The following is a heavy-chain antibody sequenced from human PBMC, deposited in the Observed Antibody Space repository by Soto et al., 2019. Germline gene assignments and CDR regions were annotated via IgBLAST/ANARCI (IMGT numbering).Heavy chain of an antibody. CDR1: GYTFTSYA. D-gene: IGHD1-26*01. J-gene: IGHJ4*02. CDR3: ARSDSGSLDYFDY. Sequence: QVQLVQSGAEVKKPGASVKVSCKASGYTFTSYAIHWVRQAPGQRLEWMGWINAGNGNTKYSQKFQGRVTITRDTXASTAYMELSSLRSEDTAVYYCARSDSGSLDYFDYWGQGTLVTVSS. V-gene: IGHV1-3*01. CDR2: INAGNGNT.